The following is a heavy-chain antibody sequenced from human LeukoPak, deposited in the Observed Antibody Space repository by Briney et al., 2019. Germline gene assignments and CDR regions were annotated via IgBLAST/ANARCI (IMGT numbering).Heavy chain of an antibody. D-gene: IGHD3-9*01. CDR2: INPNSGGT. CDR3: ARDPLCYDILTGYYPCWYFDL. V-gene: IGHV1-2*02. Sequence: ASVKVSCKASGYTFTGYYMHWVRQAPGQGLEWMGWINPNSGGTNYAQKFQGRVAMTRDTSISTAYMELSRLRSDDTAVYYCARDPLCYDILTGYYPCWYFDLWGRGTLVTVSS. CDR1: GYTFTGYY. J-gene: IGHJ2*01.